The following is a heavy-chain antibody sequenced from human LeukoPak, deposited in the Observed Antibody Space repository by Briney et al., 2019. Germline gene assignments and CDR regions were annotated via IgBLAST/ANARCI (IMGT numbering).Heavy chain of an antibody. V-gene: IGHV4-34*01. CDR1: GGSFSGYY. J-gene: IGHJ4*02. CDR3: ARGRRGYYDSSGYFDY. D-gene: IGHD3-22*01. CDR2: INHSGST. Sequence: KTSETLSLTCAVYGGSFSGYYWSWIRQPPGKGLEWIGEINHSGSTNYNPSLKSRVTISVDTSKNQFSLKLSSVTAADTAVYYCARGRRGYYDSSGYFDYWGQGTLVTVSS.